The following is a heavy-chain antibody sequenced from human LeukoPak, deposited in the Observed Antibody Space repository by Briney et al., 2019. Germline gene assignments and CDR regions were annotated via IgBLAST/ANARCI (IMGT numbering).Heavy chain of an antibody. CDR2: ITGSGGST. V-gene: IGHV3-23*01. Sequence: GGSLRLSCAASGFAFSAHALSWVRRAPGKGLEWVSSITGSGGSTYYTDSVKGRFTISRDHSKFTLYLQMNSLRADDTAVYYCAKQPSSSWPHYWYGMDVWGQGTTVTVAS. D-gene: IGHD6-13*01. CDR3: AKQPSSSWPHYWYGMDV. CDR1: GFAFSAHA. J-gene: IGHJ6*02.